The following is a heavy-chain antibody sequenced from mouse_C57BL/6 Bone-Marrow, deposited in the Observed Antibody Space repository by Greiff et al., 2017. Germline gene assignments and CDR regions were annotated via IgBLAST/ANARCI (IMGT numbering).Heavy chain of an antibody. D-gene: IGHD1-1*01. Sequence: QVQLQQPGAELVRPGSSVKLSCKASGYTFTSYWMDWVKQRPGQGLEWIGNIYPSDSETHYNQKFKDKATLTVDKSSSTAYMQLSSLTSEDSAVYYCARNPYYYVSSLGYWGQGTTLTVSS. CDR2: IYPSDSET. CDR3: ARNPYYYVSSLGY. V-gene: IGHV1-61*01. J-gene: IGHJ2*01. CDR1: GYTFTSYW.